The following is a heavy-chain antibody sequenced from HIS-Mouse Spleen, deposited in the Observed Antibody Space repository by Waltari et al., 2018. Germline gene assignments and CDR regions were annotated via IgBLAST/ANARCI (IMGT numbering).Heavy chain of an antibody. CDR2: IYYSGVT. D-gene: IGHD6-13*01. Sequence: QLQLQESGPGLVKPSETLSLTCTVSGGSISSSSYYWGWIRQPPGKGLEGIGSIYYSGVTYSNPSLNSRVTISVDTSKNQFSLKLSSVTAADTAVYYCAREIPYSSSWYDWYFDLWGRGTLVTVSS. V-gene: IGHV4-39*07. CDR3: AREIPYSSSWYDWYFDL. CDR1: GGSISSSSYY. J-gene: IGHJ2*01.